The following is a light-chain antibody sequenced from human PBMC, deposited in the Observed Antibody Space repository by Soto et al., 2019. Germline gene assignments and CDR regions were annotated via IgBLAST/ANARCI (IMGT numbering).Light chain of an antibody. CDR1: SSNIGSKI. CDR2: SSD. J-gene: IGLJ1*01. Sequence: QSVLTQPPSASGTPGQRVTISCSGSSSNIGSKIVNWYQQLRGTAPKLLIYSSDQRPSGVPDRFSASKSGTSASLAISGLTSEDEADYYCEAWDETLDGLYVFGTGTKVTVL. CDR3: EAWDETLDGLYV. V-gene: IGLV1-44*01.